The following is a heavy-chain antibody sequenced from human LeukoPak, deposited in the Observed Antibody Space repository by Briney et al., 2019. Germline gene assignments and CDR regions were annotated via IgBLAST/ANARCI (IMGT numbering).Heavy chain of an antibody. CDR2: FDPEDGET. V-gene: IGHV1-24*01. J-gene: IGHJ5*02. CDR1: GYTLTELS. D-gene: IGHD3-16*02. CDR3: VTVLMITFGGVIPGQDWFDP. Sequence: ASVKVSCKVSGYTLTELSMHWVRQAPGKGLEWMGGFDPEDGETIYAQKFQGRVTMTEDTSTDTAYMELSSLRSEDTAVYYCVTVLMITFGGVIPGQDWFDPWGQGTLVTVSS.